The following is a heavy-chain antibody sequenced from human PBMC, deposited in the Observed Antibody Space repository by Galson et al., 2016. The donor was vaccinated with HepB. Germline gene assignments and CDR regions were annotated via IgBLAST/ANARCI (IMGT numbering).Heavy chain of an antibody. CDR2: VSGHAGST. Sequence: SLRLSCATSGFAFNTYAMNWVRQAPGKGLERVAGVSGHAGSTYYADSVKGRFAISRDNSKNTLFLQMNGLRADDTAVYYCAKANIIMVTLGIYLDTWGPGTLFTVSS. CDR3: AKANIIMVTLGIYLDT. D-gene: IGHD2/OR15-2a*01. V-gene: IGHV3-23*01. J-gene: IGHJ5*02. CDR1: GFAFNTYA.